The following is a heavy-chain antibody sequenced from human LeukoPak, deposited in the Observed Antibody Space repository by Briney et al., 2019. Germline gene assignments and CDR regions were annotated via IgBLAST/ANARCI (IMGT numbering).Heavy chain of an antibody. Sequence: SQTLSLTRAISGDSVSSNSAAWNWIRQSPSRGLEWLGRTYYRSKWYNDYAVSVKSRITINPDTSKNQFSLQLNSVTPEDTAVYYCARESSSGWYVSYGMDVWGQGTTVTVSS. CDR2: TYYRSKWYN. V-gene: IGHV6-1*01. D-gene: IGHD6-19*01. J-gene: IGHJ6*02. CDR3: ARESSSGWYVSYGMDV. CDR1: GDSVSSNSAA.